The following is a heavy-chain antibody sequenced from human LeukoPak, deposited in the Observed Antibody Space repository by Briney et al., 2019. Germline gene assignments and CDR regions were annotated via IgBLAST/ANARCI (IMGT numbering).Heavy chain of an antibody. CDR3: ARGRSGYYET. Sequence: GGSLRLSCAASGFTFSDYNMRWIRQAPGKGLEWVSSISRSGSTKYYADSVKGRFTISRDNAKNSLYLQMNSLRAEDTAVYYCARGRSGYYETWGQGTLVTVSS. J-gene: IGHJ5*02. V-gene: IGHV3-11*04. D-gene: IGHD3-22*01. CDR2: ISRSGSTK. CDR1: GFTFSDYN.